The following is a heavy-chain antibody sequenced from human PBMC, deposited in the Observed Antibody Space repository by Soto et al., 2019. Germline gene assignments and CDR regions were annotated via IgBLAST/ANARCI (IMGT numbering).Heavy chain of an antibody. V-gene: IGHV1-3*04. J-gene: IGHJ5*02. D-gene: IGHD1-1*01. Sequence: ASVKVSCKASGYTFTTYAMHWVRQAPGQRLEWMGWIHTANGNTKYSQKFQGRVTFTRDTSASTAYMELSSLRSEDTAVYYCARRANTTRPNSPFEPWGQGTLVTVSS. CDR2: IHTANGNT. CDR1: GYTFTTYA. CDR3: ARRANTTRPNSPFEP.